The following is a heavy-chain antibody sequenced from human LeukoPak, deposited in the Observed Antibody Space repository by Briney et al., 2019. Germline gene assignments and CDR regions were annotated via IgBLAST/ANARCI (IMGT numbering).Heavy chain of an antibody. CDR2: INHSGST. CDR3: ARGENRGYFDY. V-gene: IGHV4-34*01. CDR1: GGSFSGYY. J-gene: IGHJ4*02. D-gene: IGHD1-14*01. Sequence: SETLSLTCAVYGGSFSGYYWSWIRQPPGKGLEWIGEINHSGSTNYNPSLKSRVTISVDTSKNQFSLKLSSVTAADTAVYYCARGENRGYFDYWGQGTLVTVSS.